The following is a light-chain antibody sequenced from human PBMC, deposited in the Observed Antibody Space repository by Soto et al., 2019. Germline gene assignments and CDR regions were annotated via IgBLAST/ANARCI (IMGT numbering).Light chain of an antibody. J-gene: IGKJ1*01. CDR3: QHYGSSPRK. CDR1: QSVSSSY. CDR2: GAS. V-gene: IGKV3-20*01. Sequence: EILLTHSPRTLSLSPGSMSTLSCSSSQSVSSSYLAWYQRKPGQAPRLLIYGASSRATGIPDRFSGSGSGTDFNLTISRREPEDFAMYYCQHYGSSPRKLGQGTKVDIK.